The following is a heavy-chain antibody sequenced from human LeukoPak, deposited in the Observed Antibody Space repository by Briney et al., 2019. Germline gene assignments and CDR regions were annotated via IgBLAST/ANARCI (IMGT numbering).Heavy chain of an antibody. D-gene: IGHD3-3*01. J-gene: IGHJ6*03. CDR3: ASSPPSSPIFGVLFYMDV. CDR1: GDSITSYAW. V-gene: IGHV4-4*02. Sequence: SETLSLTCSVSGDSITSYAWWSWVRQPPGKGLEWIGEIHLNGTTNYNPSLKSRVTMSIDKSNNQFSLNLSSVTAADTAVYYCASSPPSSPIFGVLFYMDVWGKGTTVTVSS. CDR2: IHLNGTT.